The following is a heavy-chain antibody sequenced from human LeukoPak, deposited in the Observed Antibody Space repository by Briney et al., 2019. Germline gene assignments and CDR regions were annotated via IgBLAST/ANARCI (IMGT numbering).Heavy chain of an antibody. Sequence: PGGSLRLSCAASGFTFSSYAMSWVRQAPGKGLEWVSAISGSGGSTYYADSVKGRFTISRDNSKNTLYLQMSSLRAEDTAVYYCAKDRSSTMHYSSVDYWGQGTLVTVSS. CDR1: GFTFSSYA. D-gene: IGHD6-19*01. CDR2: ISGSGGST. CDR3: AKDRSSTMHYSSVDY. V-gene: IGHV3-23*01. J-gene: IGHJ4*02.